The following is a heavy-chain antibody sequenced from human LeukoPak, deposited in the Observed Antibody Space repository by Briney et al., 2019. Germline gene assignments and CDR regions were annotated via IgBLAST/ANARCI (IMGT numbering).Heavy chain of an antibody. D-gene: IGHD3-10*01. CDR3: ARNPYYGSGSWTKTFDY. J-gene: IGHJ4*02. V-gene: IGHV3-48*01. CDR1: GFTFSSYW. CDR2: ISSSSTI. Sequence: PGGSLRLSCAASGFTFSSYWMNWVRQAPGKGLEWVSYISSSSTIYYADSVKGRFTISRDNAKNSLYLQMNSLRAEDTAVYYCARNPYYGSGSWTKTFDYWGQGTLVTVSS.